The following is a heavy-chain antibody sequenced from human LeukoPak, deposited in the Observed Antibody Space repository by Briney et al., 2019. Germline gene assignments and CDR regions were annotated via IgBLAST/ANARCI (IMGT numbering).Heavy chain of an antibody. CDR2: MNPNSGNT. V-gene: IGHV1-8*01. Sequence: ASVKVSCKASGYTFTSYDINWVRQATGQGLEWMGWMNPNSGNTGYAQKFQGRVTMTRNTSISTAYMELSSLRSEDTAVYYCARDYSGKYTIDYWGQGTLVTVSS. D-gene: IGHD1-26*01. CDR1: GYTFTSYD. CDR3: ARDYSGKYTIDY. J-gene: IGHJ4*02.